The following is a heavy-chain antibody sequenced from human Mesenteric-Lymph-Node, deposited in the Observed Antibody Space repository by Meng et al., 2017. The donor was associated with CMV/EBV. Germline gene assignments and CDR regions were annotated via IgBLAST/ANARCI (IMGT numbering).Heavy chain of an antibody. Sequence: GESLKISCKTFSHTFTDYGFSWVRQAPGKGLEWVAVISYDGSNRYYADSVKGRFTISRDNSKNTLDLQMSSLRAEDTAVYYCATDTTGWAGSTWGQGTLVTVSS. D-gene: IGHD1-1*01. CDR2: ISYDGSNR. CDR3: ATDTTGWAGST. J-gene: IGHJ5*02. CDR1: SHTFTDYG. V-gene: IGHV3-30*04.